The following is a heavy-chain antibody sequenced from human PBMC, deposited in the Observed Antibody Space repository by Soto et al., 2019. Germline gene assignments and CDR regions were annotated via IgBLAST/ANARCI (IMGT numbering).Heavy chain of an antibody. CDR3: ARCRSTYDILTGYYIAEFFDY. CDR1: GGSISSYY. D-gene: IGHD3-9*01. V-gene: IGHV4-34*01. Sequence: SETLSLTCTVSGGSISSYYWSWIRQPPGRGLEWIGEINHSGSTNYNPSLKSRVTISVDTSKNQFSLKLSSVTAADTAVFYCARCRSTYDILTGYYIAEFFDYWGQGTLVTVS. CDR2: INHSGST. J-gene: IGHJ4*02.